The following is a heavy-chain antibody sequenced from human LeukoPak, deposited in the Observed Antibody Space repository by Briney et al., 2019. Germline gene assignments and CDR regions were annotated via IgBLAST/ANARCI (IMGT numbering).Heavy chain of an antibody. CDR1: GFTFSSYV. V-gene: IGHV3-23*01. CDR3: AKETGSGYEYVGSGFDY. Sequence: PGGSLRLSCAASGFTFSSYVMRWVRQAPGKGLEWVSAISGSGGSTYYADSVKGRFTISRDNSKNTLYLQMSSLRAEDTAVYYCAKETGSGYEYVGSGFDYWGQGTLVTVSS. CDR2: ISGSGGST. D-gene: IGHD5-12*01. J-gene: IGHJ4*02.